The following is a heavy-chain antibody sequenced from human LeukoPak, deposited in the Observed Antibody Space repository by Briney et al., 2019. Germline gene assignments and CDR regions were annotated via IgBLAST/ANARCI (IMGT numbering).Heavy chain of an antibody. D-gene: IGHD2-21*01. CDR3: ARADRLHGGPYLIGP. V-gene: IGHV1-2*02. J-gene: IGHJ5*02. Sequence: ASVKVSCKTSGYSFTDYYMHWVRQAPGQGLEWMGWINPNSGGTSSAQKFQGRVTMTRDTSITTVYMEVSWLTSDDTAIYYCARADRLHGGPYLIGPWGQGTLVAVSS. CDR1: GYSFTDYY. CDR2: INPNSGGT.